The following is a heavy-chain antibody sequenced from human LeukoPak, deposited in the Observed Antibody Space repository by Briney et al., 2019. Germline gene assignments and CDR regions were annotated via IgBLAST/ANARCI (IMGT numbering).Heavy chain of an antibody. V-gene: IGHV3-15*01. J-gene: IGHJ4*01. CDR1: GFTFSNAW. CDR3: STGPFGGWLTLFCY. Sequence: NPGGSLRLSCAASGFTFSNAWMSWVRQAPGKGLEWVGRIKSKTDGGTTDYAAPVKGRFTISRDDSKNTLYLQMNTLKTEDTAVYFWSTGPFGGWLTLFCYWGQGTLGNGSS. CDR2: IKSKTDGGTT. D-gene: IGHD3-9*01.